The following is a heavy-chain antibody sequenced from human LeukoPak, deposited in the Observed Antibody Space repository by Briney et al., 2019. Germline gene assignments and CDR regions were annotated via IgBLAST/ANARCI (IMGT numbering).Heavy chain of an antibody. Sequence: GGSLRLSCAASGFSFSSYEMNWVRQAPGKGLEWVSYISSSGSIMYSADSVKGRFTISRDNAKNSLYLQMNSLRAEGTAIYYCSGQYSSSSVVDYWGQGTLVTVSS. CDR3: SGQYSSSSVVDY. CDR2: ISSSGSIM. D-gene: IGHD6-6*01. CDR1: GFSFSSYE. J-gene: IGHJ4*02. V-gene: IGHV3-48*03.